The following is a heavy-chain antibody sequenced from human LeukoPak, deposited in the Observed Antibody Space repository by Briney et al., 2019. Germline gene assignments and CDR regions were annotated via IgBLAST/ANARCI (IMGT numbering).Heavy chain of an antibody. Sequence: PGGSLRLSCAASGFTFNSCAMSWVRQAPGKGLEWVSAISGSGGSTYYADSVKGRFTISRDNSKSTLYLQMNSLRAEASAVYYCAKVVAVAGGYYFDYWGQGTLVTVSS. J-gene: IGHJ4*02. CDR1: GFTFNSCA. D-gene: IGHD6-19*01. CDR3: AKVVAVAGGYYFDY. CDR2: ISGSGGST. V-gene: IGHV3-23*01.